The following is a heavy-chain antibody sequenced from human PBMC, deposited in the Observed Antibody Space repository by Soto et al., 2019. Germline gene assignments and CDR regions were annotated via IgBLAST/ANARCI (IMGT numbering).Heavy chain of an antibody. J-gene: IGHJ4*02. V-gene: IGHV1-69*13. CDR3: ARGAYYDFWSGPFDY. D-gene: IGHD3-3*01. Sequence: ASVKVSCKASGGTFSSYAISWVRQAPGQGLEWMGGIIPIFGTANYAQKFQGRVTITADESTSTAYMELSSLRSEDTALYYCARGAYYDFWSGPFDYWGQGTMVTVSS. CDR2: IIPIFGTA. CDR1: GGTFSSYA.